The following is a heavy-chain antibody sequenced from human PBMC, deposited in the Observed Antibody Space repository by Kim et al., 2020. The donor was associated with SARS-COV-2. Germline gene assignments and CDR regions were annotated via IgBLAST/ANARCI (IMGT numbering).Heavy chain of an antibody. V-gene: IGHV1-3*01. D-gene: IGHD3-10*01. J-gene: IGHJ4*02. CDR3: ARDFMGSYGEYYFDY. Sequence: QKFQGRVTITRDTSASTAYMELSSLRSEDTAVYYCARDFMGSYGEYYFDYWGQGTLVTVSS.